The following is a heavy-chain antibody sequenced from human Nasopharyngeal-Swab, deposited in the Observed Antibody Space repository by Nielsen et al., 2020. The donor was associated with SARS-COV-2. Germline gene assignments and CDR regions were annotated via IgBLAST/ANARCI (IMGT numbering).Heavy chain of an antibody. J-gene: IGHJ6*02. V-gene: IGHV3-48*04. CDR1: GFTFSSYA. D-gene: IGHD2-15*01. CDR3: ARDLYCSGGSCYYYGMDV. Sequence: GESLKISCAASGFTFSSYAMTWVRQAPGKGLEWVSYISSSGSTIYYADSVKGRFTISRDNAKNSLYLQMNSLRAEDTAVYYCARDLYCSGGSCYYYGMDVWGQGTTVTVSS. CDR2: ISSSGSTI.